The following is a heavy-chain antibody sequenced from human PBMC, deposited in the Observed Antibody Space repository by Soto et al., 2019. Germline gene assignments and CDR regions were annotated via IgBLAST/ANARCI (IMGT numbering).Heavy chain of an antibody. J-gene: IGHJ5*02. CDR1: GGSISSYY. D-gene: IGHD3-3*01. V-gene: IGHV4-59*01. CDR2: IYYSGST. Sequence: PSETLSLTCTVSGGSISSYYWSWIRQPPGKGLEWIGYIYYSGSTNYNPSLKSRVTISVDTSKNQFSLKLSSVTAADTAEYYCARVYFWSGSLWFDPWGQGTLVTVSS. CDR3: ARVYFWSGSLWFDP.